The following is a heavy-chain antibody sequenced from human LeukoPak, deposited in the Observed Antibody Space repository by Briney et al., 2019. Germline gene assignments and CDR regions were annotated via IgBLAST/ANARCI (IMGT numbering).Heavy chain of an antibody. CDR3: ARHTLGIAAAGKWFDP. Sequence: SETLSLTCTVSGGSISSSSYYWGWLRQPPGKGLEWIGSMYYSGNTYYNPSVRSRVTISVDTSKNQFSLKLSSVTAADTAVYSCARHTLGIAAAGKWFDPWGQGTLVTVSS. D-gene: IGHD6-13*01. J-gene: IGHJ5*02. CDR1: GGSISSSSYY. V-gene: IGHV4-39*01. CDR2: MYYSGNT.